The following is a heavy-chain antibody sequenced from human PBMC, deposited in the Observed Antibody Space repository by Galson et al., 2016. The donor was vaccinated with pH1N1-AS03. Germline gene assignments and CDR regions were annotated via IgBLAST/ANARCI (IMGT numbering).Heavy chain of an antibody. CDR2: IDPSGGPT. Sequence: SVKVSCKASGGTFNAISWVRQAPGQGLEWMGIIDPSGGPTTYAPKFQGRITITTDTSTSTVYMELVSLRSEDTAVYYCARRYYLDYWGQGTLVTVSS. J-gene: IGHJ4*02. V-gene: IGHV1-46*02. CDR3: ARRYYLDY. D-gene: IGHD3-16*02. CDR1: GGTFNA.